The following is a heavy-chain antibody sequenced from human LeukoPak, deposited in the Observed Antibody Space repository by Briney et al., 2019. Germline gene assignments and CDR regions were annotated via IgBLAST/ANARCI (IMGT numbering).Heavy chain of an antibody. V-gene: IGHV4-38-2*02. CDR1: GYSISSGYY. Sequence: PSETLSLTCTVSGYSISSGYYWGWIRQPPGKGLEWIGSMLHSGDTYWKPSPKSRVTMSVDTSKNQFSLRLSSVTAADTAVYYCARNYGDYVPDYWGQGTLVTVSS. CDR3: ARNYGDYVPDY. J-gene: IGHJ4*02. D-gene: IGHD4-17*01. CDR2: MLHSGDT.